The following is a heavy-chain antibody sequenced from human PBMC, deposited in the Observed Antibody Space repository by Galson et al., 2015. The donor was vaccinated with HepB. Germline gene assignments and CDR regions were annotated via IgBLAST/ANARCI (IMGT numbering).Heavy chain of an antibody. J-gene: IGHJ3*02. Sequence: SVKVSCKASGGTFSSYTISWVRQAPGQGLEWMGRIIPILGIANYAQKFQGGVTITADKSTSTAYMELSSLRSEDTAVYYCASLVFGELLYDDAFDIWGQGTMVTVSS. CDR2: IIPILGIA. V-gene: IGHV1-69*02. CDR3: ASLVFGELLYDDAFDI. CDR1: GGTFSSYT. D-gene: IGHD3-10*02.